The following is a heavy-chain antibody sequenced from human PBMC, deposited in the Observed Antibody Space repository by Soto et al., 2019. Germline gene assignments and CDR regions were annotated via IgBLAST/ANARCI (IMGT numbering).Heavy chain of an antibody. V-gene: IGHV1-18*01. D-gene: IGHD3-10*01. CDR1: GNTFARHG. CDR3: ARVDPRGVAVVRDY. J-gene: IGHJ4*02. CDR2: ISGFNGQT. Sequence: ASVKVSCKASGNTFARHGFSWVRQAPGQGLEWMGWISGFNGQTNYALKFQGRVTLTTDTSTSTAYMELRSLRSDDTAVYFCARVDPRGVAVVRDYWGQGTLVTSPQ.